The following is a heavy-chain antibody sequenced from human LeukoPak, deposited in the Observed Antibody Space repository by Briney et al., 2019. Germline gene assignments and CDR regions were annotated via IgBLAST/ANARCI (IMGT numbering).Heavy chain of an antibody. CDR2: IYYSGTT. CDR1: GGSVSSGSYY. D-gene: IGHD3-22*01. Sequence: SETLSLTCTVSGGSVSSGSYYWSWIRQPPGKELEWIGYIYYSGTTNYNPSLNSRVTISVDTSKNQFSLKLSSVTAADTAVYYCARYTSAYYYDFDYWGQGTLVTVSS. CDR3: ARYTSAYYYDFDY. J-gene: IGHJ4*02. V-gene: IGHV4-61*01.